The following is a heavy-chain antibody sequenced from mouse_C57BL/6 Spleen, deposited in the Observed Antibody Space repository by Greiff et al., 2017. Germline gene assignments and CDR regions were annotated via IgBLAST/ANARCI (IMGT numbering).Heavy chain of an antibody. CDR1: GYTFTDYY. J-gene: IGHJ3*01. V-gene: IGHV1-76*01. D-gene: IGHD2-3*01. CDR2: IYPGSGNT. CDR3: AREGDGYYVPFAY. Sequence: VQLQQSGAELVRPGASVKLSCKASGYTFTDYYINWVKQRPGQGLEWIARIYPGSGNTYYNEKFKGKATLTAEKSSSTAYMQLSSLTSEDSAVYFCAREGDGYYVPFAYWGQGTLVTVSA.